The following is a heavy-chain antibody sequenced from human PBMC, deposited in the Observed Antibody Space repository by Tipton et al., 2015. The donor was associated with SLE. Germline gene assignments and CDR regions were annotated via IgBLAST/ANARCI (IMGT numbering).Heavy chain of an antibody. V-gene: IGHV4-39*01. CDR1: GGSIIDSSYY. J-gene: IGHJ4*02. Sequence: TLSLTCTVSGGSIIDSSYYWGRIRQPPGKGLEWIGSIYYSGTTYYNPSLKSRVTISVDTSKNQFSLKLSSVTAADMAVYYCARRVYGDSFDYWGQGTQVTVSS. D-gene: IGHD4-17*01. CDR2: IYYSGTT. CDR3: ARRVYGDSFDY.